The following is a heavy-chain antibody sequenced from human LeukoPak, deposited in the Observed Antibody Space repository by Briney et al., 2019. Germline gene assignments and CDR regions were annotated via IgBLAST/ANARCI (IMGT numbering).Heavy chain of an antibody. Sequence: PGGSLRLSCAASGFTFSSYAMSWVRQAPGKGLEWVSAISGSGGSIYYADSVKGRFTISRDNSKNTLYLQMNSLRAEDTAVYYCARPFWELRSPLLYWGQGTLVTVSS. CDR1: GFTFSSYA. V-gene: IGHV3-23*01. CDR2: ISGSGGSI. CDR3: ARPFWELRSPLLY. D-gene: IGHD1-26*01. J-gene: IGHJ4*02.